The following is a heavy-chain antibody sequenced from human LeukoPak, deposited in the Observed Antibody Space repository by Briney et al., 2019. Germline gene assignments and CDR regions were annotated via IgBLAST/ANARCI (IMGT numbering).Heavy chain of an antibody. Sequence: ASVNVSCKASGYTFTSYDINWVRQATGQGLEWMGWMNPNSGNTGYAQKLQGRVTMTRNTSISTAYMELSSLRSEDTAVYYCASTLGTGYYNFDYWGQGTLVTVSS. CDR1: GYTFTSYD. CDR3: ASTLGTGYYNFDY. V-gene: IGHV1-8*01. D-gene: IGHD3/OR15-3a*01. CDR2: MNPNSGNT. J-gene: IGHJ4*02.